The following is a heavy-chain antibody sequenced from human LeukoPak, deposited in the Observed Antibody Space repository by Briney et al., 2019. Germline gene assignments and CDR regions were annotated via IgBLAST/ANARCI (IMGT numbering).Heavy chain of an antibody. CDR3: ARPGDTGVGFDY. J-gene: IGHJ4*02. D-gene: IGHD7-27*01. CDR1: GFTFSNYW. V-gene: IGHV3-74*01. Sequence: GGSLRLSCAASGFTFSNYWMHWVRQAPGKGLVWVSRINTDGSSTSYADSVKGRFTISRDNAKNTLYLQMNSLRAEDTAVYYCARPGDTGVGFDYWGQGTLVTVSS. CDR2: INTDGSST.